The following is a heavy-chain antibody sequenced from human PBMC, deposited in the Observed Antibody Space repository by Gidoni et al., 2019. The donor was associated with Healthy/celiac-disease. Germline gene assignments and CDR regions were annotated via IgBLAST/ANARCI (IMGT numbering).Heavy chain of an antibody. D-gene: IGHD4-17*01. CDR3: ARTTVTRSYDAFDI. CDR1: AFTLSDPY. CDR2: TRNKANSYTT. Sequence: EVQLVESGGGLVQPGGSLRLSCAASAFTLSDPYMDWVRQDPGKGLEWVGRTRNKANSYTTEYAASVKGRFTISRDDSKNSLYLQMNSLKTEDTAVYYCARTTVTRSYDAFDIWGQGTMVTVSS. J-gene: IGHJ3*02. V-gene: IGHV3-72*01.